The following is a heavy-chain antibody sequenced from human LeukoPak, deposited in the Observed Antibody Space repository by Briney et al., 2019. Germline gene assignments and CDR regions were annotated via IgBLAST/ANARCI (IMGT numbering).Heavy chain of an antibody. CDR1: GDSISSYY. CDR3: ARARDIAVSYFGELLSSETYFDY. J-gene: IGHJ4*02. Sequence: SETLSLTCTASGDSISSYYWSWIRQPPGKGLEWIGYIYYSGSTNYNPSLKSRVTISLDTSKNQFSLKLTSVTAADTAVYYCARARDIAVSYFGELLSSETYFDYWGQGTLVIVSS. CDR2: IYYSGST. D-gene: IGHD3-10*01. V-gene: IGHV4-59*01.